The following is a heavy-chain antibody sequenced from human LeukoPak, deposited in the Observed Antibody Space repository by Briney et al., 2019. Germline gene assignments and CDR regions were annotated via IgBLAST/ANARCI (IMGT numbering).Heavy chain of an antibody. J-gene: IGHJ6*03. Sequence: SETLSLTCTDSGGSISSYYWSWIRQPPGKGLEWIGYIYYSGSTNYNPSLKSRVTISVDTSKNQFSLKLSSVTAADTAVYYCARVRQQLRYYYRDVWGKGTTVTISS. D-gene: IGHD6-13*01. V-gene: IGHV4-59*01. CDR2: IYYSGST. CDR3: ARVRQQLRYYYRDV. CDR1: GGSISSYY.